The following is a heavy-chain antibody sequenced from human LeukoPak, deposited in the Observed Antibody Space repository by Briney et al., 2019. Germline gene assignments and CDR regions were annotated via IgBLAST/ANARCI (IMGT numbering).Heavy chain of an antibody. D-gene: IGHD3-3*01. Sequence: GGSLRLSCAASGFIFSNYYMSWVRQAPGKGLEWVAHIKQDGSEKNYVDSVKGRFTISRDNAKNSLYLQMNSLRAEDTAVYYCARERWSLYSNDYYYYGLDVWGQGTTVTVSS. J-gene: IGHJ6*02. V-gene: IGHV3-7*01. CDR2: IKQDGSEK. CDR3: ARERWSLYSNDYYYYGLDV. CDR1: GFIFSNYY.